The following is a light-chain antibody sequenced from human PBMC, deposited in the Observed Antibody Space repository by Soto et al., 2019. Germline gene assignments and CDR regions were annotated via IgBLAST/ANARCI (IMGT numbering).Light chain of an antibody. CDR1: QSIHTW. Sequence: DFQMTQSPSTLSASVGDSVTITCRARQSIHTWLAWYQQKPGRTPKLLIYQASVLESGVPSRFSRSGSGTEFTLTISSLQPDDFATDCCQQYNSHPYTFGRGTKLQIK. J-gene: IGKJ2*01. CDR3: QQYNSHPYT. CDR2: QAS. V-gene: IGKV1-5*03.